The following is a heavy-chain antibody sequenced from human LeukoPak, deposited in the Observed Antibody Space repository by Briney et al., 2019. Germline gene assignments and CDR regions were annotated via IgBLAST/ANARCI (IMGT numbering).Heavy chain of an antibody. D-gene: IGHD3-10*01. CDR1: GFTFSSYE. CDR3: ARDPHKGSGSYDY. V-gene: IGHV3-48*03. Sequence: GGSLRPSCAASGFTFSSYEMNWVRQAPGKGLEWVSYISSSGSTIYYADSVKGRFTISRDNAKNSLYLQMNSLRAEDTAVYYCARDPHKGSGSYDYWGQGTLVTVSS. CDR2: ISSSGSTI. J-gene: IGHJ4*02.